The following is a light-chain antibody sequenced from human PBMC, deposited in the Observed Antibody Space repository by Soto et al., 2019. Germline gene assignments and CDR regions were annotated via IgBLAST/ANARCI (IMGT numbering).Light chain of an antibody. CDR2: STS. Sequence: EIVMPQSPATLSVSTGERATLSCRASQSLSSNLAWYQQKPGQAPRLLIYSTSTRATGIPARFSGSGSGTEFTLTISSLQSEDFAVYYCQQYNDWPSWTFGQGTKVDIK. V-gene: IGKV3-15*01. J-gene: IGKJ1*01. CDR1: QSLSSN. CDR3: QQYNDWPSWT.